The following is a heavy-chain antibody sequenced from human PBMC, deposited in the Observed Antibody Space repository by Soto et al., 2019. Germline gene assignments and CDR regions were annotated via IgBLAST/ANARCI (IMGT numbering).Heavy chain of an antibody. V-gene: IGHV3-21*01. CDR3: ARGDVGDYYGMDV. CDR1: GFTFSIYS. CDR2: ISSRSSYI. Sequence: EVQLVESGGGLVKPGGSLRLSCAASGFTFSIYSMNWVRQAPGKGLEWVSSISSRSSYIYYADSVKGRFTISRDNAKNSLYMQMNSLRAEDTAVYYCARGDVGDYYGMDVWGQGPTVTVSS. J-gene: IGHJ6*02. D-gene: IGHD3-16*01.